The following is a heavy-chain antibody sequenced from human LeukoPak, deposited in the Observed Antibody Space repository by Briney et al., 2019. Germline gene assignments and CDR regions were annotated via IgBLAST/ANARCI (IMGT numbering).Heavy chain of an antibody. CDR1: RYRFSSHG. J-gene: IGHJ3*02. V-gene: IGHV1-18*01. CDR2: ISAYNGNT. D-gene: IGHD3-22*01. Sequence: ASVKVPCKCSRYRFSSHGISYVRQAPGQGLEWMGWISAYNGNTNYAQKLQGRVTITTDTSTSTAYMELRRLRSDDTAVYSWARTEYYYDSSGHPRSNAFDIWGQGTMVTVSS. CDR3: ARTEYYYDSSGHPRSNAFDI.